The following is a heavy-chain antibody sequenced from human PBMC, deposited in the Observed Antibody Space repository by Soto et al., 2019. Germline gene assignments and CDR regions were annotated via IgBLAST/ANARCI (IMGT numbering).Heavy chain of an antibody. J-gene: IGHJ4*02. CDR1: GFTFDDYA. Sequence: ESGGGLVQPGRSLRLSCAASGFTFDDYAMHWVRQAPGKGLEWVSGISWNSGSIGYADSVKGRFTISRDNAKNSLYLQMNSLRAEDTALYYCAKDIFIGYDILTGYYAFDYWGQGTLVTVSS. CDR2: ISWNSGSI. V-gene: IGHV3-9*01. CDR3: AKDIFIGYDILTGYYAFDY. D-gene: IGHD3-9*01.